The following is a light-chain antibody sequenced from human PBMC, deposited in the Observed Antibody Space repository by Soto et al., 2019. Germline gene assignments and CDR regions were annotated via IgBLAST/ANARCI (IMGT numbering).Light chain of an antibody. CDR3: QQYNSYS. CDR2: AVS. V-gene: IGKV1-39*01. Sequence: DIQMTQSPSSLSASVGDRVTITCRASQSIGNYLNWYQQKPGKAPKLLISAVSSLQSGVPSRFSGSGSGTEFTLTISSLQPDDFATYYCQQYNSYSFGQGTKVDIK. J-gene: IGKJ1*01. CDR1: QSIGNY.